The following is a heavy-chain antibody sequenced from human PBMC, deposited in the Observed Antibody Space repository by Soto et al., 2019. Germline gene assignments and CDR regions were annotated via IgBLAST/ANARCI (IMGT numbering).Heavy chain of an antibody. CDR2: ISGSGGST. D-gene: IGHD3-16*01. CDR3: AKEVGRYDYVWGSYKAEFDY. Sequence: GGSLRLSCAASGFTFSSYAMSWVRQAPGKGLEWVSAISGSGGSTYYADSVKGRFTISRDNSKNTLYLQMNSLRAEDTAVYYCAKEVGRYDYVWGSYKAEFDYWGQGTLVTVSS. CDR1: GFTFSSYA. V-gene: IGHV3-23*01. J-gene: IGHJ4*02.